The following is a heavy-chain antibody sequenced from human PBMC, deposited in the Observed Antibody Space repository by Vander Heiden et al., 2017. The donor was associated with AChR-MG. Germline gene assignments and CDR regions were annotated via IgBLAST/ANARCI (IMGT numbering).Heavy chain of an antibody. CDR2: IYYSGST. V-gene: IGHV4-31*03. CDR1: GGSIGSGGYY. D-gene: IGHD3-22*01. J-gene: IGHJ6*03. CDR3: ARDRASNYYDSSGYYYYYYYMDV. Sequence: QVQLQESGPGLLKPSQTLSLTCTVSGGSIGSGGYYWRRIRQHPRKGLEWIGYIYYSGSTYYNPSLKSRVTISVDTSKNQFSLKLSSVTAADTAVYYWARDRASNYYDSSGYYYYYYYMDVWGKGTTVTVSS.